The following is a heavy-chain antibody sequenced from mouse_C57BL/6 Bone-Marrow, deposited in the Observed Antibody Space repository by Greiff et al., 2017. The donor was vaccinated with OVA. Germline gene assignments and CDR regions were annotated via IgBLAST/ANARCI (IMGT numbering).Heavy chain of an antibody. Sequence: EVKLMESGGGLVQPGGSLKLSCAASGFTFSDYYMYWVRQTPEKRLEWVAYISNGGGSTYYPDTVKGRFTISRDNAKNTLYLQMSRLKSEDTARYYCARQGLRRHVDVWGTGTTVTVSS. CDR1: GFTFSDYY. V-gene: IGHV5-12*01. CDR2: ISNGGGST. D-gene: IGHD2-2*01. J-gene: IGHJ1*03. CDR3: ARQGLRRHVDV.